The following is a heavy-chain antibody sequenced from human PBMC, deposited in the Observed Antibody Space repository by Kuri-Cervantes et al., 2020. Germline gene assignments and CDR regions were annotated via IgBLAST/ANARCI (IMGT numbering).Heavy chain of an antibody. J-gene: IGHJ4*02. D-gene: IGHD4-23*01. CDR1: GYTFTSYG. Sequence: ASVKVSCKASGYTFTSYGLSWVRQAPGQGLEWMGWIGGYNGNTKYTQKVQGRVTMTTDTSTSTAYMELRSLRSDDTAVYYCASGKGGRFFDYWGQGTLVTVSS. V-gene: IGHV1-18*01. CDR2: IGGYNGNT. CDR3: ASGKGGRFFDY.